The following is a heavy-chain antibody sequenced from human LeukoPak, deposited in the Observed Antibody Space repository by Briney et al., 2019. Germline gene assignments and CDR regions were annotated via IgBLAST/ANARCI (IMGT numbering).Heavy chain of an antibody. J-gene: IGHJ5*02. V-gene: IGHV4-39*07. Sequence: SETLSLTCSVSGGSINSGDYYWGWIRQPPGKGLEWIGEINHSGSTNYNPSLKSRVTISVDTSKNQFSLKLSSVTAADTAVYYCARGRAIVVVPAAKRGLWFDPWGQGTLVTVSS. D-gene: IGHD2-2*01. CDR2: INHSGST. CDR1: GGSINSGDYY. CDR3: ARGRAIVVVPAAKRGLWFDP.